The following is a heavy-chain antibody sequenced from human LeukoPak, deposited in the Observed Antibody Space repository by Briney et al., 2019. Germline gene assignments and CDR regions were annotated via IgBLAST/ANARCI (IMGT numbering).Heavy chain of an antibody. CDR1: GFSLSTSGVG. CDR3: AHALNPCNFDY. D-gene: IGHD2-8*01. Sequence: SAPTLVNPTQTLTLTCFISGFSLSTSGVGVGWIRQPPGKALEWLALIYWDDDKRYSPSLRSRLSITKDTSKNQVVLTLTNMDPVDTATYYCAHALNPCNFDYWGRGTLVTVSS. V-gene: IGHV2-5*02. J-gene: IGHJ4*02. CDR2: IYWDDDK.